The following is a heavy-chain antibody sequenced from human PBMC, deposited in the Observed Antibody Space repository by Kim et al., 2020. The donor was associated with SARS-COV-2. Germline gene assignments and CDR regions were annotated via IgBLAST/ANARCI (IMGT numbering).Heavy chain of an antibody. CDR3: ARERAYYDSSPSAFDY. Sequence: SETLSLTCTVSGGSISSGGYYWSWIRQHPGKGLEWIGYIYYSGSTYYNPSLKSRVTISVDTSKNQFSLKLSSVTAADTAVYYCARERAYYDSSPSAFDYWGQGTLVTVSS. D-gene: IGHD3-22*01. V-gene: IGHV4-31*03. CDR1: GGSISSGGYY. J-gene: IGHJ4*02. CDR2: IYYSGST.